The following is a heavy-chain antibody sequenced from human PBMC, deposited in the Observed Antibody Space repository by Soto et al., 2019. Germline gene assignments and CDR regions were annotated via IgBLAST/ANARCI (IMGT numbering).Heavy chain of an antibody. V-gene: IGHV3-9*01. CDR3: AKDTGPN. Sequence: GGSLRLSCAASGFTFDNYAMHWVRQAPGKGLEWVSGISWNSNTIAYADSVKGRFTIPRDNAKNSLYLQMNSLRAEDTAFYYCAKDTGPNWGQGTLVTVSS. CDR2: ISWNSNTI. J-gene: IGHJ4*02. CDR1: GFTFDNYA.